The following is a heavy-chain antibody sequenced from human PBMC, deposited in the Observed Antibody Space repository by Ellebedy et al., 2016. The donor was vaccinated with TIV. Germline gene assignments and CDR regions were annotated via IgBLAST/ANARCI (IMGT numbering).Heavy chain of an antibody. CDR1: GFTFSSYW. D-gene: IGHD6-6*01. V-gene: IGHV3-7*03. J-gene: IGHJ4*02. CDR3: ASEYSTSSHWGY. Sequence: GESLKISCAASGFTFSSYWMSWVRQAPGKGLEWVANIQQEGIARNYVDSVKARFTISRDNAKNSLYLQMNSLRAEDTAVYYCASEYSTSSHWGYWGQGTLVTVSS. CDR2: IQQEGIAR.